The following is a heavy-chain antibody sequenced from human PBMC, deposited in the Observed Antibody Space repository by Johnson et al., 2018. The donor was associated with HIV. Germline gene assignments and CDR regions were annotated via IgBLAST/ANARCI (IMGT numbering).Heavy chain of an antibody. V-gene: IGHV3-20*04. CDR1: GFTFEDYG. Sequence: VQLVESGGSVVRPGGSLRLSCATSGFTFEDYGMSWVRQVPGKGLEWVSGINWNGRSTGYADSVKGRFTISRDNPKNTLYLQMNSLRAEDTAVYYCARVRWELPDDAFDIWGQGTMVTVSS. D-gene: IGHD1-26*01. J-gene: IGHJ3*02. CDR3: ARVRWELPDDAFDI. CDR2: INWNGRST.